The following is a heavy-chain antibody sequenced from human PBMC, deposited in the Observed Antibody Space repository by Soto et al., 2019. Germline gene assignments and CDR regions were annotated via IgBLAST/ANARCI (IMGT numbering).Heavy chain of an antibody. J-gene: IGHJ3*02. CDR2: IYTSGST. V-gene: IGHV4-4*07. Sequence: QVQLQESGPGLVKPSETLSLTCTVSGGSISSYYWSWIRQPAGKGLEWIGRIYTSGSTNYNPSLKSRVTMSVDTSKNQFSLKLSSVTAADTAVYYCARDFGLRFLEWSLPDPFDIWGQGTMVTVSS. CDR3: ARDFGLRFLEWSLPDPFDI. D-gene: IGHD3-3*01. CDR1: GGSISSYY.